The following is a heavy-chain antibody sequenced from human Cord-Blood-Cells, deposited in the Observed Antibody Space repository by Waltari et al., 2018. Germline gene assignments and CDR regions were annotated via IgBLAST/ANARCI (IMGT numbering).Heavy chain of an antibody. D-gene: IGHD2-2*01. CDR2: INHNGST. J-gene: IGHJ4*02. Sequence: QVQLQQWGAGLLKPSETLSLTCAVYGGSFSGYYWSWIRQPPGKGLEWIGEINHNGSTNYNPSLKSRVTISVDTSKNQFSLKLSSVTAADTAVYYCARGGIVVVPAAIYTFDYWGQGTLVTVSS. V-gene: IGHV4-34*01. CDR1: GGSFSGYY. CDR3: ARGGIVVVPAAIYTFDY.